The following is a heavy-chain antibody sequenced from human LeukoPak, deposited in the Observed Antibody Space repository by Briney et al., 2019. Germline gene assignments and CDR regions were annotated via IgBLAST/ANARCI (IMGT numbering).Heavy chain of an antibody. Sequence: PGGSLRLSCAASGFTFSNYAMSWVRQAPGKGLEWVSAISGPAGSWDYADVVKGRFTISRDNSKNTLFLQMNSRSPEDTAIYYCAKKVGLVSAPLYYFDVWGQGTLVTVSS. CDR1: GFTFSNYA. CDR3: AKKVGLVSAPLYYFDV. J-gene: IGHJ4*02. D-gene: IGHD5/OR15-5a*01. CDR2: ISGPAGSW. V-gene: IGHV3-23*01.